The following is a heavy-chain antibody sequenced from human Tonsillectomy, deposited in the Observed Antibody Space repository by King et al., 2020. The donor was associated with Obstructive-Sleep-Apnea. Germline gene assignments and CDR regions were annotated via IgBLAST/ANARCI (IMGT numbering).Heavy chain of an antibody. Sequence: QLVQSGGGVVQPGKSLRLSCAASGFIFSTYGMHWVRQAPGKGLEWVAFIHFDGTNKYYADSVKGRFTISRDNSKNTLYLQMNSLRTEDTAVYSCAKDGAERVTAITPVDYWGQGTLVTVSS. D-gene: IGHD2-21*02. CDR1: GFIFSTYG. V-gene: IGHV3-30*02. J-gene: IGHJ4*02. CDR2: IHFDGTNK. CDR3: AKDGAERVTAITPVDY.